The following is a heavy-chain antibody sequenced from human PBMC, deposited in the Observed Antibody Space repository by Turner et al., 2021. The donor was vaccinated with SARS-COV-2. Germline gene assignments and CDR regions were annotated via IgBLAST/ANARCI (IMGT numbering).Heavy chain of an antibody. Sequence: LVSSGAEVERPGSAVRVSCKASGGIFSTYAISCVRQGPGQGLEWMGGSIPVIGTANYAQHFQGRVTIAAAESTSYLELSSLRAEDTAVYYCARVSGDDYGVGVDYWGQGTLVTVSS. D-gene: IGHD4-17*01. V-gene: IGHV1-69*01. CDR1: GGIFSTYA. CDR3: ARVSGDDYGVGVDY. J-gene: IGHJ4*02. CDR2: SIPVIGTA.